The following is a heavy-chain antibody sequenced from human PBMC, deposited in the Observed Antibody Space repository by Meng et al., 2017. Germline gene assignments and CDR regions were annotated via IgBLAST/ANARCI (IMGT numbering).Heavy chain of an antibody. CDR3: ARDSVIIRPRHYDSSGYDVITIDY. CDR2: ISAYNGNT. J-gene: IGHJ4*02. D-gene: IGHD3-22*01. CDR1: GYTFTSYG. Sequence: ASVKVSCRASGYTFTSYGISWVRHAPGQGLEWMGWISAYNGNTNYAQKLQGRVTMTTDTSTSTAYMELRSLRSDDTAVYYCARDSVIIRPRHYDSSGYDVITIDYWGQGTLVTVSS. V-gene: IGHV1-18*01.